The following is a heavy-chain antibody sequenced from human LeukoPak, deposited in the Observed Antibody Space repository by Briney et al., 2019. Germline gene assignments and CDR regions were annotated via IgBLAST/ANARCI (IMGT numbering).Heavy chain of an antibody. CDR3: APPTTVPV. V-gene: IGHV3-21*01. D-gene: IGHD4-17*01. J-gene: IGHJ6*04. Sequence: GGSLRLSCAASGFTFDDYGMSWVRQAPGKGLEWVSSISSSSSYIYYADSVKGRFTISRDNAKNSLYLQMNSLRAEDTAVYYCAPPTTVPVWGKGTTVTVSS. CDR1: GFTFDDYG. CDR2: ISSSSSYI.